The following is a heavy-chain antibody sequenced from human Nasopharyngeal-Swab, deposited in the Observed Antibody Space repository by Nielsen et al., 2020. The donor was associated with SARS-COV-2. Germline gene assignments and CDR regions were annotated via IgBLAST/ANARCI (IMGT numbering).Heavy chain of an antibody. CDR3: AKDYRDHAFDY. D-gene: IGHD4-17*01. V-gene: IGHV3-30*18. CDR2: ISLDGGQK. J-gene: IGHJ4*02. CDR1: GFSFRSYG. Sequence: GESLKISCAASGFSFRSYGMHWVRQAPGKGPEWVAVISLDGGQKYYADSVKGRFTVSRDNSGNALYLQMNNLRAEDSAVYYCAKDYRDHAFDYWGQGTLVTVSS.